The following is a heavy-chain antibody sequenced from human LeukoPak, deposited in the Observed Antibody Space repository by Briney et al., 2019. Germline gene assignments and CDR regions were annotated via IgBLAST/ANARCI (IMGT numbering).Heavy chain of an antibody. CDR1: GFTFSSYG. CDR2: ISYDGSNK. CDR3: ARLRYYGMDV. J-gene: IGHJ6*02. Sequence: GGSLRLSCAASGFTFSSYGTHWVRQAPGKGLEWVALISYDGSNKYYADSVKGRFTISRDNSKNTLYLQMNSLRAEDTAVYYCARLRYYGMDVWGQGTTVTVSS. V-gene: IGHV3-30*03.